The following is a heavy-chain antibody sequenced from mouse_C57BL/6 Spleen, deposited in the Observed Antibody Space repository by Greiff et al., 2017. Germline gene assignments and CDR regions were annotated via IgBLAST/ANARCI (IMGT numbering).Heavy chain of an antibody. D-gene: IGHD2-3*01. Sequence: VQLVESGPELVKPGASVKLSCTASGYAFSSSWMNWVKQRPGKGLEWIGRIYPGDGDTNYNGKFKGKDTLTADKSSSTAYMQLSSLTSEDSAVYCWAKDTADGYYPWFAYWGQGTLVTVSA. CDR3: AKDTADGYYPWFAY. V-gene: IGHV1-82*01. J-gene: IGHJ3*01. CDR2: IYPGDGDT. CDR1: GYAFSSSW.